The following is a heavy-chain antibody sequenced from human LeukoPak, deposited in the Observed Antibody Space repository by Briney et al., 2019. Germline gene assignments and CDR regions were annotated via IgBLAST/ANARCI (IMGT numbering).Heavy chain of an antibody. V-gene: IGHV5-10-1*01. J-gene: IGHJ5*02. CDR3: ARSRHGIAAAGTRSWFDP. CDR1: GYSFTSYW. CDR2: IDPSDSYT. D-gene: IGHD6-13*01. Sequence: HGESLRISCKGSGYSFTSYWISWVRQMPGKGLEWMGRIDPSDSYTNYSPSFQGHVTISADKSISTAYLQWSSLEASDTAMYYCARSRHGIAAAGTRSWFDPWGQGTLVTVSS.